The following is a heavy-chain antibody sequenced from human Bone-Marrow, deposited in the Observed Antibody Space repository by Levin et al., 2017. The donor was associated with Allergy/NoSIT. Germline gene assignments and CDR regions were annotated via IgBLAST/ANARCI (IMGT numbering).Heavy chain of an antibody. J-gene: IGHJ3*02. CDR2: IYSGGST. D-gene: IGHD3-9*01. CDR1: GFTVSSNY. CDR3: ARAHYDILTGYSFDAFDI. Sequence: GGSLRLSCAASGFTVSSNYMSWVRQAPGKGLEWVSVIYSGGSTYYADSVKGRFTISRDNSKNTLYLQMNSLGAEDTAVYYCARAHYDILTGYSFDAFDIWGQGTMVTVSS. V-gene: IGHV3-53*01.